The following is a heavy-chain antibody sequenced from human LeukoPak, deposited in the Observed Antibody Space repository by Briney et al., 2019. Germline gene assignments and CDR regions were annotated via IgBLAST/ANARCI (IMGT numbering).Heavy chain of an antibody. CDR1: GFTFSSYA. D-gene: IGHD3-10*01. CDR3: AKVGEWLATGTFDY. V-gene: IGHV3-23*01. J-gene: IGHJ4*02. Sequence: GGSLRLSCAASGFTFSSYAMSWVRQAPGKGLEWVSAISGSGSTIYYADSVKGRFTISRDNAKNSLYLQMNSLRAEDTAVYYCAKVGEWLATGTFDYWGQGTLVTVSS. CDR2: ISGSGSTI.